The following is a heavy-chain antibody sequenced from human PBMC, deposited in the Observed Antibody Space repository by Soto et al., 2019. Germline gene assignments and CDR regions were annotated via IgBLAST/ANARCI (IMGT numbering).Heavy chain of an antibody. Sequence: GASVKVSCKASGGTFSSYAISWVRQAPGQGLEWMGGIIPIFGTANYAQKFQGRVTITADESTSKAYMELSSLRSEDTAVYYCARDCGGACHPQLNYWGKATLVTAAS. CDR2: IIPIFGTA. CDR3: ARDCGGACHPQLNY. D-gene: IGHD2-21*02. J-gene: IGHJ4*02. V-gene: IGHV1-69*13. CDR1: GGTFSSYA.